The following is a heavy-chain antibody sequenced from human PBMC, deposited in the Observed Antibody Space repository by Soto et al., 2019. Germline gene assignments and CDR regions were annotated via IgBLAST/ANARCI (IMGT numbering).Heavy chain of an antibody. V-gene: IGHV4-38-2*01. D-gene: IGHD3-22*01. CDR1: GYSISSGYY. Sequence: PSETLSLTCAVSGYSISSGYYWGWIRQPPGKGLEWIGSIYHSGSTYYNPSLKSRVTISVDTSKNQFSLKLSSVTAADTAVYYCARVSPSIMIVVVIPTLFDYWGQGTLVTVSS. CDR2: IYHSGST. CDR3: ARVSPSIMIVVVIPTLFDY. J-gene: IGHJ4*02.